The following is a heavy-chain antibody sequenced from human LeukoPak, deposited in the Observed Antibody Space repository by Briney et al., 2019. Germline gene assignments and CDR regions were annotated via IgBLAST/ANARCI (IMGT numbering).Heavy chain of an antibody. J-gene: IGHJ6*03. CDR3: ARGGSESYRNYYYMDV. Sequence: SETLSLTCTVSGGSISSYYWIWIRQPPGKGLEWIGYIYYSGSTNYNPSLKSRVTISVDTSKNQFPLNLSSVTTADTAVYYCARGGSESYRNYYYMDVWGKGTTVTVSS. CDR1: GGSISSYY. CDR2: IYYSGST. D-gene: IGHD3-10*01. V-gene: IGHV4-59*01.